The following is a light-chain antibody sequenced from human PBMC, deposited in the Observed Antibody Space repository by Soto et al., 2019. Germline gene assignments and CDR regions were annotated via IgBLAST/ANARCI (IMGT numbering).Light chain of an antibody. CDR1: QNIHNY. Sequence: DIQWTQSPSSLSSSLGDIVSITCRVSQNIHNYLNWYKQKPGKAPKLLIYAASSLQSGVPSRFSGSGSGTDFTLTISSLEPEDFAVYYCQQRSNWPPFTFGQGTRLEIK. V-gene: IGKV1-39*01. J-gene: IGKJ5*01. CDR2: AAS. CDR3: QQRSNWPPFT.